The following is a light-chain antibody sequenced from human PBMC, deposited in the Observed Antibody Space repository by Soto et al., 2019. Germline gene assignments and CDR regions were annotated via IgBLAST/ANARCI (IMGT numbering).Light chain of an antibody. Sequence: ERVMTQSPATLSLSPGERATLSCRASQSVSSYLAWYQQKPGQAPRLLIYDASNRATGIPARFSGSGSGTDFTLTISSLQPEDFATYYCQQSYSTPLTFGGGTKVDIK. J-gene: IGKJ4*01. CDR2: DAS. V-gene: IGKV3-11*01. CDR3: QQSYSTPLT. CDR1: QSVSSY.